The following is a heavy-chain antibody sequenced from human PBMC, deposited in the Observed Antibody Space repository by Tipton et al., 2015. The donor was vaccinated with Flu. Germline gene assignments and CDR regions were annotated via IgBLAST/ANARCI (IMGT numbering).Heavy chain of an antibody. CDR3: ARIATTGGFYFDY. D-gene: IGHD1-26*01. J-gene: IGHJ4*02. Sequence: TLSLTFSVSGSSINSGGYYWSWIRQHPGKGLECIGYIHHSGNTFYNPSLKSRVTISVDTSKNQFFLNLDSVTAADTALYYCARIATTGGFYFDYWGQGTLVTVSS. CDR1: GSSINSGGYY. V-gene: IGHV4-31*03. CDR2: IHHSGNT.